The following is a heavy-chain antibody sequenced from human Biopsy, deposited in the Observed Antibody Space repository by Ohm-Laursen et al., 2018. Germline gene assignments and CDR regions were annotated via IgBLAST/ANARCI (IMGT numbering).Heavy chain of an antibody. CDR1: GYTFAGYY. V-gene: IGHV1-2*02. CDR2: INPNSGNA. CDR3: ARVPAYPSIDGYYGLDL. J-gene: IGHJ6*02. Sequence: SVKVSCKASGYTFAGYYLHWVRQAPGHGLEWMGWINPNSGNANYAQSFQGRLTVTRDTSISTAYMELTSLTFDGTAIYYCARVPAYPSIDGYYGLDLWGQGTTVIVSS. D-gene: IGHD3-9*01.